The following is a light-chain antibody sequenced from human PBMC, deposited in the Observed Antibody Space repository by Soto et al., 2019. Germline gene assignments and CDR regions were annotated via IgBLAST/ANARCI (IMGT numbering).Light chain of an antibody. J-gene: IGKJ2*01. Sequence: EIVLTQSPVTLSLSPGQRATLSCRASQTVSNYIFWYQQKPGRPPRLLIYDTSNRAPGIPVRFSGSASGTDFSLTISGLEPEDSAVYYCQQRSNWPYTFGQGTILEI. CDR2: DTS. V-gene: IGKV3-11*01. CDR1: QTVSNY. CDR3: QQRSNWPYT.